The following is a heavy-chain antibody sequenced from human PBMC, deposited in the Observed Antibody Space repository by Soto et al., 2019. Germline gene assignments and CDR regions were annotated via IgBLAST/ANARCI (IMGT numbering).Heavy chain of an antibody. V-gene: IGHV1-69*02. CDR1: GGSFISYS. J-gene: IGHJ6*03. Sequence: QVQLVQSGAELKKPGSSVKVSCEASGGSFISYSFAWVRQAPGQGLEWMGRIIPIQGKANYALKFQDRVTNTADRSTTTAYLELRCLRPEDTAVYYCAKSLLFVDHAYMDVWGKGTTVTVSS. CDR3: AKSLLFVDHAYMDV. D-gene: IGHD2-21*01. CDR2: IIPIQGKA.